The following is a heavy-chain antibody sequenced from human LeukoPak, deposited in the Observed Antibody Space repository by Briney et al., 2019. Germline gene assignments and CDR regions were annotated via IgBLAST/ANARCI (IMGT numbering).Heavy chain of an antibody. Sequence: GGSLRLSCAASGFTFSSYTMYWVRQAPGRGLELVSAISTSGDTFYADSVKGRFTISRDNSKNTLYLQMNSLRAEDTAVYYCARAPVAAAGPDYWGQGTVGTVSS. CDR1: GFTFSSYT. D-gene: IGHD6-13*01. CDR2: ISTSGDT. CDR3: ARAPVAAAGPDY. V-gene: IGHV3-23*01. J-gene: IGHJ4*02.